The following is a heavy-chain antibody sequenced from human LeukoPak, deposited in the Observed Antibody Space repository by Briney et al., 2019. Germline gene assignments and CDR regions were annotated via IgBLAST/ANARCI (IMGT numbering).Heavy chain of an antibody. D-gene: IGHD1-1*01. J-gene: IGHJ6*02. CDR2: IDYSGIT. CDR1: GGSISSGEYY. CDR3: ARDWVKLELCSLYSYGMDV. V-gene: IGHV4-31*03. Sequence: SQTLSLTCSVSGGSISSGEYYWTWIRQVPGKGLEWIGNIDYSGITNYNPPLKSRVTISRDMSKNQFSLRLGSVTAADTAVYYCARDWVKLELCSLYSYGMDVWGQGTTVTVSS.